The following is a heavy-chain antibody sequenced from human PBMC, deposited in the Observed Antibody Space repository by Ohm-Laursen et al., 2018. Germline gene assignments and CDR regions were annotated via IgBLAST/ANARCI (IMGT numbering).Heavy chain of an antibody. D-gene: IGHD1-14*01. CDR3: ARLTEPTDY. V-gene: IGHV4-59*07. Sequence: SDTLSLTCTVSGGPISSYFWSWIRQPPGKGLEWIGYIYYSGSTKYNPSLKSRVTISLDTSKNQFSLKLSSVTAADTAVYYCARLTEPTDYWGQGTLVTVSS. CDR1: GGPISSYF. CDR2: IYYSGST. J-gene: IGHJ4*02.